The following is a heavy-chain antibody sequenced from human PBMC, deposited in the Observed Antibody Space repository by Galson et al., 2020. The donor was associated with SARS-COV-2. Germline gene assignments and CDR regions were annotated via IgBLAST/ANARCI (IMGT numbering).Heavy chain of an antibody. J-gene: IGHJ4*02. CDR1: GFTFSSYA. CDR2: ISYDGSNK. V-gene: IGHV3-30-3*01. Sequence: GGSLRLSCAASGFTFSSYAMHWVRQAPGKGLEWVAVISYDGSNKYYADSVKGRFTISRDNSKNTLYLQMNSLRAEDTAVYYCARSYSGSYLTSLDYWGQGTLVTVSS. CDR3: ARSYSGSYLTSLDY. D-gene: IGHD1-26*01.